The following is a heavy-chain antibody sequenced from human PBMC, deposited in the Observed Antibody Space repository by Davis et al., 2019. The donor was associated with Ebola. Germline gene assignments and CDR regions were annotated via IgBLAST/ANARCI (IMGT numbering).Heavy chain of an antibody. D-gene: IGHD3-3*01. J-gene: IGHJ5*02. Sequence: KVSCKGSGYSFTSYWIGWVRQMPGKGLEFMGVIFPDDSDTTYSPSFQGQVTISVDKSTNTVYLQWNTLKASDTAMYYCARSIHYDFWSGYYRNWFDPWGQGTLVTVSS. CDR3: ARSIHYDFWSGYYRNWFDP. CDR1: GYSFTSYW. V-gene: IGHV5-51*01. CDR2: IFPDDSDT.